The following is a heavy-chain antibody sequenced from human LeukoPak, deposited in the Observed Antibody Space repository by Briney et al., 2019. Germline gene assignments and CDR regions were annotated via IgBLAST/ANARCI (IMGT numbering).Heavy chain of an antibody. Sequence: GGSLRLSCVASGFTFSSYGMNWVRQAPGKGLEWVSYISSSSGSIYYADSVKGRFTICRDNAMNSLYLQMNSLRAEDTAVYYCARNRLRGGDIWGQGTMVTVSS. V-gene: IGHV3-48*01. CDR1: GFTFSSYG. D-gene: IGHD2-21*01. CDR3: ARNRLRGGDI. CDR2: ISSSSGSI. J-gene: IGHJ3*02.